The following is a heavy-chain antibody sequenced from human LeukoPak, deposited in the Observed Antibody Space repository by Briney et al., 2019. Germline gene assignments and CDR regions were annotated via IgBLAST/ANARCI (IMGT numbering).Heavy chain of an antibody. CDR1: GGSFSDYN. CDR3: AGLPGFGGFDS. J-gene: IGHJ4*02. CDR2: IGHNGST. D-gene: IGHD3-10*01. Sequence: SETLSLTCAVYGGSFSDYNWTWIRQSPGKGLEWIGEIGHNGSTNYNPSLKGRVTISLDTSKNQFSLRLTSLTAADAAVYYCAGLPGFGGFDSWGQGTLVTVSS. V-gene: IGHV4-34*01.